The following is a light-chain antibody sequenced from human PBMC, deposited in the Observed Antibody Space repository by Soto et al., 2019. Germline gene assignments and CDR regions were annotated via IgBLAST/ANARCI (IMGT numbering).Light chain of an antibody. Sequence: IQLTQSPSSLSASVGDRVTITCRASQGISSYLAWYQQKPGKAPKLLIYAASTLQSGVPSRFSSSESGTDFTLTISSLQPEDFATYYCQQLDSYPITFGQGTRLEIK. CDR2: AAS. CDR3: QQLDSYPIT. CDR1: QGISSY. V-gene: IGKV1-9*01. J-gene: IGKJ5*01.